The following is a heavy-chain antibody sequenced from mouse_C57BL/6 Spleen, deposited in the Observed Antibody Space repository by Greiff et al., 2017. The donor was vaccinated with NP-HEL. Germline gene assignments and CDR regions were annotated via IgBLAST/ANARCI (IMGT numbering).Heavy chain of an antibody. D-gene: IGHD2-3*01. V-gene: IGHV3-6*01. J-gene: IGHJ2*01. CDR3: ARDDGYYVGY. Sequence: ESGPGLVKPSQSLSLTCSVTGYSITSGYYWNWIRQFPGNKLEWMGYISYDGSNNYNPSLKNRISITRDTSKNQFFLKLNSVTTEDTATYYCARDDGYYVGYWGQGTTLTVSS. CDR2: ISYDGSN. CDR1: GYSITSGYY.